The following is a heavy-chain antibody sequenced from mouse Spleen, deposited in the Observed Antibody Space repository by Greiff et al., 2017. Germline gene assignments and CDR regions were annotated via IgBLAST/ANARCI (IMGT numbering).Heavy chain of an antibody. CDR3: ARQRWLLQGFAY. CDR2: ISSGGSYT. Sequence: EVKLMESGGGLVKPGGSLKLSCAASGFTFSSYAMSWVRQTPEKRLEWVATISSGGSYTYYPDSVKGRFTISRDNAKNTLYLQMSSLRSEDTAMYYCARQRWLLQGFAYWGQGTLVTVSA. J-gene: IGHJ3*01. V-gene: IGHV5-9-3*01. CDR1: GFTFSSYA. D-gene: IGHD2-3*01.